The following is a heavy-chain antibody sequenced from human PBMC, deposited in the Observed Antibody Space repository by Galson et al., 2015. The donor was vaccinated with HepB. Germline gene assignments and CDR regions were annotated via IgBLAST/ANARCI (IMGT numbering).Heavy chain of an antibody. D-gene: IGHD3-22*01. CDR2: ISYDGGNK. Sequence: SLRLSCAASGFTFSSYAMHWVRQAPGKGLEWVAVISYDGGNKYYADSVKGRFTISRDNSKNTLYLQMNSLRAEDTAVYYCARVLPDSSGYYKILFYYYYGMDVWGQGTTVTVSS. J-gene: IGHJ6*02. V-gene: IGHV3-30-3*01. CDR3: ARVLPDSSGYYKILFYYYYGMDV. CDR1: GFTFSSYA.